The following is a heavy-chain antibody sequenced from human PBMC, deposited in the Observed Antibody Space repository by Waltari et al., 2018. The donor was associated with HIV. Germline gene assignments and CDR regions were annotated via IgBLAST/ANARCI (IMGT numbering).Heavy chain of an antibody. Sequence: QVRLMQSGAEVKKSGASLNVSCQASGYTFTTFYIHWVRQAPGQGLEWMGWIKPNRCGTNDAQKFQGRVTMTRDKSITTIYMELRSLTFADTALYFCAREASGDAGGMCNGFDIWGQGTMVTVSS. J-gene: IGHJ3*02. D-gene: IGHD3-10*01. CDR2: IKPNRCGT. CDR3: AREASGDAGGMCNGFDI. CDR1: GYTFTTFY. V-gene: IGHV1-2*02.